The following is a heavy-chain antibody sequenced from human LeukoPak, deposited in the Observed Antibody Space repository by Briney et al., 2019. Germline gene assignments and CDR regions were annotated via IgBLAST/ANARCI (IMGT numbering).Heavy chain of an antibody. V-gene: IGHV1-8*01. J-gene: IGHJ4*02. CDR1: GYTFTSYD. CDR3: ARGSLRDYVWGSYRYEPHYFDY. Sequence: ASVKVSCKASGYTFTSYDINWVRQATGQGLEWMGWMNPNSGNTGYAQKFQGRATMTRNTSISTAYMELSSLRSEDTAVYYCARGSLRDYVWGSYRYEPHYFDYWGQGTLVTVSS. D-gene: IGHD3-16*02. CDR2: MNPNSGNT.